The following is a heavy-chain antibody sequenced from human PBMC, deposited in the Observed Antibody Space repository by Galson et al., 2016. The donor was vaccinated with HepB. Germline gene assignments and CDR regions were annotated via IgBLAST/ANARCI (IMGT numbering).Heavy chain of an antibody. CDR1: GSTFSINS. D-gene: IGHD5-24*01. Sequence: SLRLSCAASGSTFSINSMSWVRQAPGKGLEWLAAIASSSSYIYSRDSVKGRFTISRDNAKNSLYLQMDSLRAEDTAVYYCATGGWMAASHFWGQGTLVTVSS. CDR3: ATGGWMAASHF. J-gene: IGHJ4*02. CDR2: IASSSSYI. V-gene: IGHV3-21*01.